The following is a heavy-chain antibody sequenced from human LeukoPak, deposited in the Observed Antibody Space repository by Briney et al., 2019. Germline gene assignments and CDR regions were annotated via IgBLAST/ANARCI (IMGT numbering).Heavy chain of an antibody. Sequence: PSQTLSLTGTVSGGSISSGSYYWSWIRQPAGKGLEWIGRIYTSGSTNYNPSLKSRVTISVDTSKNQFSLKLSSVTAADTAVYYCARGGGLTGTTSHWGQGTLVTVSS. V-gene: IGHV4-61*02. D-gene: IGHD1-7*01. CDR1: GGSISSGSYY. J-gene: IGHJ4*02. CDR3: ARGGGLTGTTSH. CDR2: IYTSGST.